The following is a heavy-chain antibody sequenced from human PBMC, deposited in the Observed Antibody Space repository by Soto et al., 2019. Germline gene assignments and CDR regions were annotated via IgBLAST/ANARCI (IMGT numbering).Heavy chain of an antibody. CDR1: GGTFSSYA. CDR2: IIPIFGTA. Sequence: SVKVTCKASGGTFSSYAISWVRQAPGQGLEWMGGIIPIFGTANYAQKFQGRVTITADESTSTAYMELSSLRSEDTAVYYCARETHDAFDICGQGTMVTVSS. J-gene: IGHJ3*02. V-gene: IGHV1-69*13. CDR3: ARETHDAFDI.